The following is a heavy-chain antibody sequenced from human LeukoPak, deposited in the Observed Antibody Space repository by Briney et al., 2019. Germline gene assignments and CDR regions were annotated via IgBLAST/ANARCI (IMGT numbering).Heavy chain of an antibody. J-gene: IGHJ4*02. D-gene: IGHD6-13*01. Sequence: GGSLRLSCAASGFTFSSYAMSWVRQAPGNGLEWVSAISGSGGSTYYADSVKGRFTISRDNYKNTLYLQMNSLRAEDTAVYYCAKSTGYSSSWPDYWGQGTLVTVSS. CDR2: ISGSGGST. CDR3: AKSTGYSSSWPDY. V-gene: IGHV3-23*01. CDR1: GFTFSSYA.